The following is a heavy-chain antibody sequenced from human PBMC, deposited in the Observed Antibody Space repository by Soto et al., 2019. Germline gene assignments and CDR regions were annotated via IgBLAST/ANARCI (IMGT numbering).Heavy chain of an antibody. V-gene: IGHV3-21*01. CDR2: ISSSSSYI. CDR3: AREVGAIVVVTAIPPAGYYYGMDV. J-gene: IGHJ6*02. Sequence: GGSLRLSCAASGFTFSSYSMNWVRQAPRKGLEWVSSISSSSSYIYYADTVKGRFTISRDNAKNSLYLQMNSLRAEDTAVYYCAREVGAIVVVTAIPPAGYYYGMDVWGQGTTVTVSS. CDR1: GFTFSSYS. D-gene: IGHD2-21*02.